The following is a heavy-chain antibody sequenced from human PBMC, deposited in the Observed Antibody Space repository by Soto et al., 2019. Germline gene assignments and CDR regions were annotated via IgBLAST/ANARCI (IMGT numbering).Heavy chain of an antibody. CDR3: AKASLQYVSVAASDY. J-gene: IGHJ4*02. Sequence: GGSLRLSCEASGFTFRSYGMSWVRQAPGKGLEWVSAISASGGSTYYADSVKGRFTVSRDNSKNTLYLQMSSLRAEDTAVYHCAKASLQYVSVAASDYWGQGTLVTVSS. V-gene: IGHV3-23*01. D-gene: IGHD2-15*01. CDR2: ISASGGST. CDR1: GFTFRSYG.